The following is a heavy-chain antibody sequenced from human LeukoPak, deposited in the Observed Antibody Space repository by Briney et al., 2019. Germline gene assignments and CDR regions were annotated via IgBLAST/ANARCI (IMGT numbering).Heavy chain of an antibody. CDR1: GGSISSYY. CDR2: IYTSGST. J-gene: IGHJ4*02. V-gene: IGHV4-4*09. CDR3: ARQGDGYFGLEGDYFDY. Sequence: PSETLSLTCTVSGGSISSYYWSWIRQPPGKGLEWIGYIYTSGSTNYNPSLKSRVTISVDTSKNQFSLKLSSMTAADTAVYYCARQGDGYFGLEGDYFDYWGQGTLVTVSS. D-gene: IGHD5-24*01.